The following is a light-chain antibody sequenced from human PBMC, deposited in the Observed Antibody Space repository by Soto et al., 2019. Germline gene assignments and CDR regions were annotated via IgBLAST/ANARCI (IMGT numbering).Light chain of an antibody. CDR3: LQYGSYPHT. J-gene: IGKJ2*01. CDR2: AAS. V-gene: IGKV1-16*02. Sequence: DIQMTQSPSSLSASVGDRVTITCRASQGISNSLAWFQQRPGRAPKSLIYAASTLQTGVSSKFSGSRSGTDFTLTITNLQPEDFATYYCLQYGSYPHTFGQGTTLDFK. CDR1: QGISNS.